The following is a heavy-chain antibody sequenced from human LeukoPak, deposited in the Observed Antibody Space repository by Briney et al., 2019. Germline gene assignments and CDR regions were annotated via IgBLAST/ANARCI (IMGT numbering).Heavy chain of an antibody. CDR3: ARGGGNPRYYYYYMDV. D-gene: IGHD4-23*01. CDR1: GGSISSSSDY. CDR2: IYYSGST. V-gene: IGHV4-39*07. J-gene: IGHJ6*03. Sequence: SETLSLTCTVSGGSISSSSDYWGWIRQPPGKGLEWIGSIYYSGSTYYNPSLKSRVTISVDTSKNQFSLKLSSVTAADTAMYYCARGGGNPRYYYYYMDVWGKGTTVTVSS.